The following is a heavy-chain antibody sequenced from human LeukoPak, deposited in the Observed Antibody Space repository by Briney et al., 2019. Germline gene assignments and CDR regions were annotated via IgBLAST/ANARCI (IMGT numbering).Heavy chain of an antibody. D-gene: IGHD2-2*01. J-gene: IGHJ4*02. CDR2: IYYSGSS. Sequence: SETLSLTCTVSGGSISSSRYYWGWIRQPPGKGLEWIGSIYYSGSSSYNPSLQSRVTISVDTSKNLFSLKLSSVTAADTAVYYCASDPTYQLLNIHYWGQGTLVTVSS. CDR3: ASDPTYQLLNIHY. V-gene: IGHV4-39*01. CDR1: GGSISSSRYY.